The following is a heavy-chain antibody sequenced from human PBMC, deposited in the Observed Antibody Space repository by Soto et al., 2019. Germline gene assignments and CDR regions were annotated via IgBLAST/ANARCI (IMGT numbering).Heavy chain of an antibody. V-gene: IGHV4-4*07. CDR2: IYSGGRN. CDR3: ARGSSRWDY. Sequence: SSETVSLTCTVSGGSISSFYWSWIRQPAGKGLEWIRRIYSGGRNNYNPSLKSRVTMSVDTSKNQFSLRLSSVTAADTAMYYCARGSSRWDYWGQGTLVTVSS. CDR1: GGSISSFY. D-gene: IGHD6-13*01. J-gene: IGHJ4*02.